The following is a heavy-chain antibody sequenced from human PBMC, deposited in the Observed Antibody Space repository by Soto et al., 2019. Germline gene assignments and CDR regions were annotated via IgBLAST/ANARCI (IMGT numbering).Heavy chain of an antibody. CDR1: GFTFSSYA. D-gene: IGHD3-10*01. J-gene: IGHJ4*02. CDR2: ISASGGST. V-gene: IGHV3-23*01. Sequence: GGSLRLSCAASGFTFSSYAMSWVRQAPGKGLEWVSGISASGGSTYYADSVKGRFTISRDNSRNTLYLQMKSLRAEDTAVYYCAKGVLAICFGDLSPPPGLDYWGQGTPVTVSS. CDR3: AKGVLAICFGDLSPPPGLDY.